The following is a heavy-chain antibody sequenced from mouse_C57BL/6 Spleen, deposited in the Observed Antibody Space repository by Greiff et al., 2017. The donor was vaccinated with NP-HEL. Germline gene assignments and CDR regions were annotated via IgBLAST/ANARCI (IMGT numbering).Heavy chain of an antibody. Sequence: VQLQESGPGLVAPSQSLSITCTASGFSFTSYGVHWVRQPPGKGLEWLVVIWSDGSTTYNSAHKSSLSTSTDNSKCQHFLKMNSHQTDDTAMYCCARRGGDDGYLYAMGYWGQGASVTVSS. V-gene: IGHV2-6*03. CDR2: IWSDGST. CDR1: GFSFTSYG. J-gene: IGHJ4*01. CDR3: ARRGGDDGYLYAMGY. D-gene: IGHD2-3*01.